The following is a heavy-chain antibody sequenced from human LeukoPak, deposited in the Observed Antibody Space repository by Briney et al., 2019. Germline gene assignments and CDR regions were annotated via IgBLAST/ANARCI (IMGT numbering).Heavy chain of an antibody. CDR3: ARVSMSGRYY. CDR2: IYSGTT. J-gene: IGHJ4*02. Sequence: SGGSLRLSCTVSGFSVSDNSMSWVRQAPGKGLEWVSFIYSGTTHYSDSVKGRFTISRDNAKNSLYLQMNSLRAEDTAVYYCARVSMSGRYYWGQGTLVTVSS. CDR1: GFSVSDNS. V-gene: IGHV3-69-1*01. D-gene: IGHD3-10*01.